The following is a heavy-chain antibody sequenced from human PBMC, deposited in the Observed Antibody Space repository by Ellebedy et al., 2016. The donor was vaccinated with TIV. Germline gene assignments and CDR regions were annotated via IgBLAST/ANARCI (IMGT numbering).Heavy chain of an antibody. CDR1: GFSFSSYA. V-gene: IGHV3-7*01. D-gene: IGHD4-17*01. Sequence: GGSLRLSCAASGFSFSSYAMSWVRQAPGKGLEWVANIYQDGSDQYYVDSVKGRFTISRDNANKSLFLQMNSLRVEDTAVYYCARRGSYGDYAVQVNSWFDTWGQGTLVTVSS. CDR2: IYQDGSDQ. J-gene: IGHJ5*02. CDR3: ARRGSYGDYAVQVNSWFDT.